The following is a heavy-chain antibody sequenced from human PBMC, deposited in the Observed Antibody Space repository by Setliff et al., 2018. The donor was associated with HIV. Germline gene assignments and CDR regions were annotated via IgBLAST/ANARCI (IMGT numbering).Heavy chain of an antibody. CDR3: AKGESRYYYDSLYY. CDR1: GFTFSNYA. D-gene: IGHD3-22*01. Sequence: GGSLRLSCAVSGFTFSNYAMNWVRQAPGKGPEWVSVIYSGSTYYPDSVKGRFTISRDNSKDTLYLQMNSLRAEDTAVYYCAKGESRYYYDSLYYWGQGTLVTVSS. CDR2: IYSGST. J-gene: IGHJ4*02. V-gene: IGHV3-23*03.